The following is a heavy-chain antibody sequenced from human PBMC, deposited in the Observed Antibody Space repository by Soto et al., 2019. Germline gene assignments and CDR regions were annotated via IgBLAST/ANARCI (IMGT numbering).Heavy chain of an antibody. CDR2: IYPGDSDT. CDR3: ARHSTSAPKDY. V-gene: IGHV5-51*01. D-gene: IGHD3-10*01. J-gene: IGHJ4*01. CDR1: GYSFTTYW. Sequence: PGESLKISCKGSGYSFTTYWIAGVRQMPGKGLEWVGIIYPGDSDTRYSPSFEGHVTISVDKSISTAFLQWNSLKASDNAIYYCARHSTSAPKDYWGQGTLVTVSS.